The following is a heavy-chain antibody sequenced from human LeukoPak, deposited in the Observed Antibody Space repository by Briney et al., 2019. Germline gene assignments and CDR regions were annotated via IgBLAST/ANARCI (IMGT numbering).Heavy chain of an antibody. CDR1: GGSISSGGYS. V-gene: IGHV4-30-2*01. J-gene: IGHJ4*02. D-gene: IGHD6-19*01. CDR2: IYHSGST. Sequence: PSETLSLTCAVSGGSISSGGYSWSWIRQPPGKGLEWIGYIYHSGSTYYNPSLKSRVIMSVDTSKNQLSLKLSSVTAADTAVYYCASRPIPVDIFDSWGQGTLVTVSS. CDR3: ASRPIPVDIFDS.